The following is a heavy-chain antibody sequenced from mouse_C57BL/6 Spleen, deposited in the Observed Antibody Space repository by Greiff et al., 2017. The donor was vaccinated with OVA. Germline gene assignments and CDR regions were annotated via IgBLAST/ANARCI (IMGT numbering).Heavy chain of an antibody. CDR2: IDPSDSYT. V-gene: IGHV1-69*01. J-gene: IGHJ2*01. Sequence: QVQLQQPGAELVMPGASVKLSCKASGYTFTSYWMHWVKQRPGQGLEWIGEIDPSDSYTNYNQKFKGKSTLTVDKSSSTAYMQLSSLTSEDSAVYYCARSEELRFDYWGQGTTLTVSS. CDR3: ARSEELRFDY. CDR1: GYTFTSYW. D-gene: IGHD3-2*02.